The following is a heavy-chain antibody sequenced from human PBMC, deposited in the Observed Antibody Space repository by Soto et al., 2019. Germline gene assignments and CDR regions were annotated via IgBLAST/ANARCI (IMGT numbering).Heavy chain of an antibody. V-gene: IGHV1-2*02. CDR2: INPNSGGT. CDR3: ARDFRNQKWSIAARPGWFDP. Sequence: ASVKVSCKASGYTFTGYYMHWVRQAPGQGLEWMGWINPNSGGTNYAQKFQGRVTMTRDTSISTAYMELSRLRSDDTAVYYCARDFRNQKWSIAARPGWFDPWGQGTLVTVSS. D-gene: IGHD6-6*01. CDR1: GYTFTGYY. J-gene: IGHJ5*02.